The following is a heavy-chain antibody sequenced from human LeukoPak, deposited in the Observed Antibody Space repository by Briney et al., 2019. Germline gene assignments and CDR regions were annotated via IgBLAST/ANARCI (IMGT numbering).Heavy chain of an antibody. J-gene: IGHJ4*02. Sequence: ASVKVSCKASGYSLPAKFMHWVRQAPGQGLEWMGWINPNSGGTNYAQKFQGRVTMTRDTSISTAYMELSRLRSDDTAVYYCATGGSCYSCIDYWGQGTLVTVSS. CDR1: GYSLPAKF. V-gene: IGHV1-2*02. CDR2: INPNSGGT. D-gene: IGHD2-15*01. CDR3: ATGGSCYSCIDY.